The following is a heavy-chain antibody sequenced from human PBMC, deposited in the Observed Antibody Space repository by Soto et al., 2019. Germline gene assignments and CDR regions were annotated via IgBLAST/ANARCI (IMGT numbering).Heavy chain of an antibody. J-gene: IGHJ4*02. CDR1: GVSFSDYY. D-gene: IGHD3-16*02. Sequence: SETLSLTCAIYGVSFSDYYWSWIRQPPGKGLEWIGEINHSGNSNYNPSLKSRVTMSVDTSKNQFSLKLSSVTAADTAVYYCARGGFSKVWGSYRSSFDYWGQGSPVTVSS. V-gene: IGHV4-34*01. CDR3: ARGGFSKVWGSYRSSFDY. CDR2: INHSGNS.